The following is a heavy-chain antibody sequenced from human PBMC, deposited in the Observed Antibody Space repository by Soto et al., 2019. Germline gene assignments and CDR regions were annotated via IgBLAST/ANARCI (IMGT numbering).Heavy chain of an antibody. D-gene: IGHD3-9*01. V-gene: IGHV3-23*01. Sequence: GGSLRLSCAASGFTFRNYAMTWVRQAPGEGLEWVSTISGSADSADYADSVKGRFTISRDNSKNTLYLQLNSLRVEDTALYYCAKAVYDILSGYYSPDAFDIWGQGTTVTVSS. CDR1: GFTFRNYA. CDR3: AKAVYDILSGYYSPDAFDI. J-gene: IGHJ3*02. CDR2: ISGSADSA.